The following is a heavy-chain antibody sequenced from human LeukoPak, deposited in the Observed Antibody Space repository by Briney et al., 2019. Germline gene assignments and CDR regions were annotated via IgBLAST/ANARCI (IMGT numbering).Heavy chain of an antibody. Sequence: ASVKVSCKASGYTFTSYDINWVRQATGQGLEWMGWMNPNSGNTGYAQKFQGRVTITRNTSISTAYMELSSLRSEDTAVYYCARGMTTVTTFGYWGQGTLVTVSS. CDR3: ARGMTTVTTFGY. CDR2: MNPNSGNT. CDR1: GYTFTSYD. J-gene: IGHJ4*02. D-gene: IGHD4-17*01. V-gene: IGHV1-8*03.